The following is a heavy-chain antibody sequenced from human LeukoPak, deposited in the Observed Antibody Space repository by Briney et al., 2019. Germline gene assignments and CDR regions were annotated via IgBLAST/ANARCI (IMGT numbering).Heavy chain of an antibody. D-gene: IGHD3-22*01. CDR1: GFTVSSNY. Sequence: GGSLRLSCAASGFTVSSNYMSWVRHAPGKGLEWVSVLYSGGSIYYAESVKGRFTISRDNSRNTLYLQMNSLRAEDTAVYYCARGTYYDSSGYHFDYWGQGTLVTVPS. V-gene: IGHV3-53*01. CDR3: ARGTYYDSSGYHFDY. J-gene: IGHJ4*02. CDR2: LYSGGSI.